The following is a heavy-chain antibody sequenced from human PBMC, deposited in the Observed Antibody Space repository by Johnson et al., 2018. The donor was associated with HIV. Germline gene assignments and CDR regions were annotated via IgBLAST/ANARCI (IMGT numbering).Heavy chain of an antibody. CDR3: AKPPSMGADGFAI. Sequence: VQLVESGGGVVQPGRSLRLSCAASGFTVSSNYMSWVRQAPGKGLEWVSVIYSGGSTYYADSVKGRFTISRDNSKNALYLQMNSLRADDPAIYYSAKPPSMGADGFAIWGHGTMVTVSS. V-gene: IGHV3-66*04. CDR2: IYSGGST. D-gene: IGHD3-16*01. J-gene: IGHJ3*02. CDR1: GFTVSSNY.